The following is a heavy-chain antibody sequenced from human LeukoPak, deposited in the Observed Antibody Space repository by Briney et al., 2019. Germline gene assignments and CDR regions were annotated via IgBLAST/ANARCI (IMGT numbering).Heavy chain of an antibody. J-gene: IGHJ4*02. CDR1: GFTFSSYW. CDR2: INSDGSST. V-gene: IGHV3-74*01. CDR3: AREYYDILTGLNDY. D-gene: IGHD3-9*01. Sequence: PGGSLRLSCAASGFTFSSYWMHWVRQAPGKGLVWVSRINSDGSSTSYADSVKGRFTISRDNAKNSLYLQMNSLRAEDTAVYYCAREYYDILTGLNDYWGQGTLVTVSS.